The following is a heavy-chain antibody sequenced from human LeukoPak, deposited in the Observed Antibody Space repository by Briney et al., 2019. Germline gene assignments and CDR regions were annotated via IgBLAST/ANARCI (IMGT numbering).Heavy chain of an antibody. Sequence: PGRSLRLSCAVSGFTFSSYGMHWVRQAPGKGLEWVAVISYDGSNKYYADSVKGRFTISRDNSKNTLYLQMNSLRAEDTAVYYCAKAPWGLYDSSGYYYFHWGQGTLVTVSS. V-gene: IGHV3-30*18. CDR3: AKAPWGLYDSSGYYYFH. D-gene: IGHD3-22*01. CDR1: GFTFSSYG. J-gene: IGHJ4*02. CDR2: ISYDGSNK.